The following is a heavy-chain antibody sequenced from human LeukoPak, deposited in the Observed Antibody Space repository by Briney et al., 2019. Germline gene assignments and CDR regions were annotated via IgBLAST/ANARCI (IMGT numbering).Heavy chain of an antibody. J-gene: IGHJ4*02. Sequence: GGSLRISCAASEFTFSIYSMNWVRQAPGKGLEWVSSISISNTYIYYAESVNGRFTISRDNAKNSLFLQMNSLRADDTAVYYCAREDASGSYYLSLDYWGQGTLVTVSS. V-gene: IGHV3-21*01. CDR2: ISISNTYI. D-gene: IGHD3-10*01. CDR1: EFTFSIYS. CDR3: AREDASGSYYLSLDY.